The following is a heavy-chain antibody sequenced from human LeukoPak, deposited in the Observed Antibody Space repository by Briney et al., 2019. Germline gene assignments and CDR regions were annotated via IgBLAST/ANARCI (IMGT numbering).Heavy chain of an antibody. CDR2: INPSGDT. J-gene: IGHJ4*02. D-gene: IGHD4-17*01. CDR3: ARQRFGTVTPFAD. V-gene: IGHV4-34*01. Sequence: SETLSLTCTVYGGSFSGYYWIWVRQPPGKGLEWIGEINPSGDTSYNPSLKNRVTISVDTSRNQFSLKLTSVTAGDTAVYYGARQRFGTVTPFADWCQGTLVTVSS. CDR1: GGSFSGYY.